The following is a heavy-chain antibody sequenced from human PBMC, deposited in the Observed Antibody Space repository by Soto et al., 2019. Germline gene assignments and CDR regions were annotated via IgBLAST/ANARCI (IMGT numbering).Heavy chain of an antibody. CDR3: ARALGIGSYYYYYGMDV. J-gene: IGHJ6*02. CDR1: GFTFSSYA. D-gene: IGHD1-26*01. V-gene: IGHV3-30*04. CDR2: ISYDGSNK. Sequence: GGSLRLSCAASGFTFSSYAMHWVRQAPGKGLEWVAAISYDGSNKYYADSVKGRFTISRDNSKNTLYLQMNSLRAEDAAVYYCARALGIGSYYYYYGMDVWGQGTTVTVSS.